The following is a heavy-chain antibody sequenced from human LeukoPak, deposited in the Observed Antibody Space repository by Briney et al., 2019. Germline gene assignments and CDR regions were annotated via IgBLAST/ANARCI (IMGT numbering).Heavy chain of an antibody. Sequence: PGGSLRLSCAASGFNFSSYAISWVRQAPGKGLEWVSAISGSGGSTYYADSVKGRFTISRDNSKNTLYLQMNSLRAEDTAVYYCAKPGGATVTRGDFDYWGQGTLVTVSS. J-gene: IGHJ4*02. V-gene: IGHV3-23*01. CDR3: AKPGGATVTRGDFDY. CDR1: GFNFSSYA. CDR2: ISGSGGST. D-gene: IGHD4-17*01.